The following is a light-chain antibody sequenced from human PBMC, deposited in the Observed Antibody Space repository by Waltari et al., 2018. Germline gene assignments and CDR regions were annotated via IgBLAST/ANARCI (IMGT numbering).Light chain of an antibody. V-gene: IGKV1-27*01. Sequence: DIQMTQSPSSLSASIGDRVTITCRASRAINNYLAWYQQKPGKVPKLLIYAASTLESGVPFRFSGSGSGTEFTLTITNLQPEDVATYYCQKSNSAPWTFGQGTRVDI. J-gene: IGKJ1*01. CDR2: AAS. CDR3: QKSNSAPWT. CDR1: RAINNY.